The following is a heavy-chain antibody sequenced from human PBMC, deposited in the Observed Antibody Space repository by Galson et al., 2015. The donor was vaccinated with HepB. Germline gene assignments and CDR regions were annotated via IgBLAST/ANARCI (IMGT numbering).Heavy chain of an antibody. Sequence: SLRLSCAVSGFTFRNSGMNWVRQAPGKGLEWISYISISSSTVYYADSVEGRFTISRHDAKNSLFLQMNNLRAEDTAVYYCARDGWSGIYPFYFDSWGQGTLVTVSS. CDR2: ISISSSTV. V-gene: IGHV3-48*04. CDR1: GFTFRNSG. D-gene: IGHD3-3*01. J-gene: IGHJ4*02. CDR3: ARDGWSGIYPFYFDS.